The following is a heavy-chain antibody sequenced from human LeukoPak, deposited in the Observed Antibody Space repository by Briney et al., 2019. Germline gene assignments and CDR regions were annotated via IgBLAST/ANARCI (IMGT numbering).Heavy chain of an antibody. CDR1: EFTVSGNQ. CDR2: IDNARSIT. CDR3: ARFTRRYSGDY. Sequence: PGGSLRLSCVVSEFTVSGNQMSWVRQAPGKGLVWVSRIDNARSITTYADSVKGRFTISRDNAYNSLYLQMNSLRVEDTAIYFCARFTRRYSGDYWGQGTLVSVSS. J-gene: IGHJ4*02. V-gene: IGHV3-74*03. D-gene: IGHD1-26*01.